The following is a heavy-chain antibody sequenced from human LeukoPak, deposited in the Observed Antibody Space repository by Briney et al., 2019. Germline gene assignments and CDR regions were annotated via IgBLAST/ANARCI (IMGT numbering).Heavy chain of an antibody. V-gene: IGHV3-11*01. Sequence: GGSLRLSCRVSGLTVSTALMDWVRQAPGKGLEWVSYISSSGSTIYYADSVKGRFTISRDNAKNSLYLQMNSLRAEDTAVYYCARDSGTYNSIGWFDPWGQGTLVTVSS. J-gene: IGHJ5*02. D-gene: IGHD1-20*01. CDR3: ARDSGTYNSIGWFDP. CDR2: ISSSGSTI. CDR1: GLTVSTAL.